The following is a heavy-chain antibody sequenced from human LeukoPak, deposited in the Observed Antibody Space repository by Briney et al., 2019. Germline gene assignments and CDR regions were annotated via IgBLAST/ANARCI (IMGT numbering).Heavy chain of an antibody. J-gene: IGHJ3*02. D-gene: IGHD3-22*01. CDR3: AKGEYYDSSGYATPFDAFDI. Sequence: GGSLRLSCAASGFTFSSYAMSWVRQAPGKGLEWVSAISGSGGSTYYADSVKGRFTISRDNSKNTLYLQMNSLRAEDTAVYYCAKGEYYDSSGYATPFDAFDIWGQGTMVTVSS. CDR2: ISGSGGST. CDR1: GFTFSSYA. V-gene: IGHV3-23*01.